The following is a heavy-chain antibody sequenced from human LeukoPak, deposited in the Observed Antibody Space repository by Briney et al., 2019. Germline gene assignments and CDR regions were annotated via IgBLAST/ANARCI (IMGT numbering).Heavy chain of an antibody. CDR2: IYTSVTT. CDR3: ATEMATPYFDY. J-gene: IGHJ4*02. Sequence: SETLSLTCTVSGGSISSYYWNWIRQPAGKGLEWIGRIYTSVTTTYNPSLKSRVTMSLDTSKNQFSLNLSSVTAADTAIYYGATEMATPYFDYWGQGTLVTVSS. CDR1: GGSISSYY. D-gene: IGHD5-24*01. V-gene: IGHV4-4*07.